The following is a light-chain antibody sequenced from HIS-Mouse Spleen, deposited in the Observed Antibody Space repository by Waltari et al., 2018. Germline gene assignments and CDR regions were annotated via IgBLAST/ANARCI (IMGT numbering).Light chain of an antibody. Sequence: QSALTQPASVSGSPGQSITISCTGTSSDVGRYNLVSWYQQHPGKAPKLMIYAGSKRPSGVSNRFSGSKSGNTASLTISGLQAEDEADYYCCSYAGSSTYVVFGGGTKLTVL. V-gene: IGLV2-23*01. CDR2: AGS. CDR1: SSDVGRYNL. J-gene: IGLJ2*01. CDR3: CSYAGSSTYVV.